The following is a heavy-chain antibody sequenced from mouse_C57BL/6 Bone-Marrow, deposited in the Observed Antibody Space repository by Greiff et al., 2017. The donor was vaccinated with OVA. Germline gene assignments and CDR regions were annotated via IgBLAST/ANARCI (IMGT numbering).Heavy chain of an antibody. V-gene: IGHV1-55*01. CDR1: GYTFTSYW. Sequence: QVQLQQPGAELVKPGASVKMSCKASGYTFTSYWITWVKQRPGQGLEWIGDIYPGSGSTNYNEKFKSKATMTVDTSSSTDYMQLSSLTSENSAVYYGARSACGKSYWGKGTTLTVSS. CDR2: IYPGSGST. CDR3: ARSACGKSY. D-gene: IGHD1-1*02. J-gene: IGHJ2*01.